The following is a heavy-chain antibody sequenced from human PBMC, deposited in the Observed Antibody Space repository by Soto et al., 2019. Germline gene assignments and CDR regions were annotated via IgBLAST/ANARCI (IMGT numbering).Heavy chain of an antibody. V-gene: IGHV4-34*01. CDR1: GGSFLGYY. CDR2: INHSGST. Sequence: PSETLYLNCSVHGGSFLGYYWTWIRQPPGTGLEWIGEINHSGSTNYNPSLKSRVTISVDTSKSQFSLKLTSVTAADTAVYYCARDKITGLFDYWGQGTLVTVS. CDR3: ARDKITGLFDY. J-gene: IGHJ4*02. D-gene: IGHD2-8*02.